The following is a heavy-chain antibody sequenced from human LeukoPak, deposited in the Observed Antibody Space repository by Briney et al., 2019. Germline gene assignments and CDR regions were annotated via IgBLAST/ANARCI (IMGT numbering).Heavy chain of an antibody. CDR1: GESFSGYS. CDR2: INQRRNT. Sequence: SETLSLTCVVYGESFSGYSWSWIRQPPGKGLEWIGEINQRRNTNYNPSLKSRVTISIDTSKNQFSLKLSSVTAADTAVYYCARGGQLGFPFDYWGQGTLVTVSS. J-gene: IGHJ4*02. D-gene: IGHD5-18*01. CDR3: ARGGQLGFPFDY. V-gene: IGHV4-34*01.